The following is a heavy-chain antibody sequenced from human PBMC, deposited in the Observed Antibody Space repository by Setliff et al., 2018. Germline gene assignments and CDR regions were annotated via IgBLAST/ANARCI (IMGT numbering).Heavy chain of an antibody. CDR3: TAGIYDSGGCDS. V-gene: IGHV3-15*07. CDR1: GFSFSHAW. J-gene: IGHJ4*02. D-gene: IGHD6-19*01. Sequence: PGGSLRLSCAASGFSFSHAWMNWIRQAPGKGLEWVGRIKTKTDVGTADYAAPVKGRFTISRDDSKNTLFLQMDSLKTEDTAIYYCTAGIYDSGGCDSWGQGTLVTVSS. CDR2: IKTKTDVGTA.